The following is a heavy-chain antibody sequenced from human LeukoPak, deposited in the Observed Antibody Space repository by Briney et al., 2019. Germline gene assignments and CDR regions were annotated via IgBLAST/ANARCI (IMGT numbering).Heavy chain of an antibody. J-gene: IGHJ4*02. D-gene: IGHD3-22*01. CDR2: ISGSGGST. CDR1: GFTFSSYA. CDR3: AKDLFITMIVVDYYFDY. Sequence: GGSLRLSCAASGFTFSSYAMSWVRQAPGKGLEWVSAISGSGGSTYYADSVKGRFTISRDNSKNTLYLQMNSLRAEDTAVYYCAKDLFITMIVVDYYFDYWGQGTLVTVSS. V-gene: IGHV3-23*01.